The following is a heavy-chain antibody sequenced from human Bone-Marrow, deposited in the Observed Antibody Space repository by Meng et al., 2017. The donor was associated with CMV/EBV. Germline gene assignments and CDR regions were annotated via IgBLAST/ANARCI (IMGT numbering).Heavy chain of an antibody. CDR2: ISSTGDAT. Sequence: GESLKISCEASGFTFGDYYMSWIRQAPGKGLEWLSYISSTGDATYYADSVKGRFTVSRDNNRNSLYLQMDGLSVEDTAVYYCARGHPPVVAATTRGFILDYWGQGTLVTVSS. CDR3: ARGHPPVVAATTRGFILDY. V-gene: IGHV3-11*01. D-gene: IGHD2-15*01. J-gene: IGHJ4*02. CDR1: GFTFGDYY.